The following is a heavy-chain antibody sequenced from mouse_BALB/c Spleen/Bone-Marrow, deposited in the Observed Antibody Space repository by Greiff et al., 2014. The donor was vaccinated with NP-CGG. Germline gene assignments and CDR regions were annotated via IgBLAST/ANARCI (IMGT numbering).Heavy chain of an antibody. J-gene: IGHJ4*01. V-gene: IGHV1-55*01. CDR2: IYPGRGIT. CDR3: SRSFITTAYYAMDY. CDR1: GYTFTSYW. D-gene: IGHD1-2*01. Sequence: VQLQQSGAELVKPGASVKMSCKASGYTFTSYWINWVKQRPGQGLEWIGDIYPGRGITNYNEKFKSKATLTPDTSSSTAYMQLSSLTSEDSAVYYCSRSFITTAYYAMDYWGQGTSVTVSS.